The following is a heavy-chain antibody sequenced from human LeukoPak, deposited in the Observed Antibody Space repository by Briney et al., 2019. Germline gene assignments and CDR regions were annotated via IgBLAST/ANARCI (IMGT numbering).Heavy chain of an antibody. J-gene: IGHJ4*02. D-gene: IGHD6-13*01. CDR1: GYTFTSYD. Sequence: ASVKVSCKASGYTFTSYDINWVRQATGQGLEWMGWMNPNSGNTGYAQKFQGRVTMTRNTSISTAYMELSSLRSEDTAVYYCARVSSSWYWALNYWGQGTLATVSS. CDR2: MNPNSGNT. CDR3: ARVSSSWYWALNY. V-gene: IGHV1-8*01.